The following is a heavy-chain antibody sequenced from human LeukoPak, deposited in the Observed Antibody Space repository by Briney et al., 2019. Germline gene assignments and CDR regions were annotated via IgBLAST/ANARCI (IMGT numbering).Heavy chain of an antibody. Sequence: GGSLRLSCAASGFIFSTYGMHWVRQAPGKGLEWVAFIRNDGSDKYYAVSVKGRFTISRDNAKNSLYLQMNSLRAEDTAVYYCAREQWLGLGHYFDYWGQGTLVTVSS. CDR3: AREQWLGLGHYFDY. D-gene: IGHD6-19*01. V-gene: IGHV3-30*02. J-gene: IGHJ4*02. CDR2: IRNDGSDK. CDR1: GFIFSTYG.